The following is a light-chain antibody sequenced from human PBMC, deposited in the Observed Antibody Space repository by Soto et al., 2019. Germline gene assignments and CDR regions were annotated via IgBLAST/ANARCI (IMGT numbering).Light chain of an antibody. J-gene: IGKJ2*01. CDR1: QSVSSD. V-gene: IGKV3-20*01. CDR3: HQYGSSPDT. CDR2: SAS. Sequence: EIVLTQSPGTLSLSPGERATLSCRASQSVSSDLAWYQQQFGQAPRLLIYSASLMATGLPDTFSGHGSGTDFTLTISRLEPEDLAVYYCHQYGSSPDTFGQGTKLEIK.